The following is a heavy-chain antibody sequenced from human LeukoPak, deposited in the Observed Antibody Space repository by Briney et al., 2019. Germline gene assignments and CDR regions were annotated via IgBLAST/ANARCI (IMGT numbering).Heavy chain of an antibody. CDR1: GNSVSSYY. CDR2: ISTGGNT. V-gene: IGHV4-4*07. CDR3: ARDLGASKYHDY. Sequence: SETLSLTCTVSGNSVSSYYWSWIRQPAGKGLECIGRISTGGNTNYNPSLKSRVTISLDVSKNQFSLQLTSVTAADTAMYYCARDLGASKYHDYWGQGTLVTVSS. D-gene: IGHD3-10*01. J-gene: IGHJ4*02.